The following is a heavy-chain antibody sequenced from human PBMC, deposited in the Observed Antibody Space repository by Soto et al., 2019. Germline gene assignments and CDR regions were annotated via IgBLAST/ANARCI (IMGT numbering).Heavy chain of an antibody. V-gene: IGHV4-30-2*01. Sequence: SETLSLTCAVSGVSISSGGYSWSWIRQPPGKGLEWIGYIYHSGSTYYNPSLKSRVTISVDRSKNQFSLKLSSVTAADTAVYYCPRTPPYHHDSSGWYVWGQGTTVTVSS. CDR1: GVSISSGGYS. D-gene: IGHD3-22*01. CDR2: IYHSGST. CDR3: PRTPPYHHDSSGWYV. J-gene: IGHJ6*01.